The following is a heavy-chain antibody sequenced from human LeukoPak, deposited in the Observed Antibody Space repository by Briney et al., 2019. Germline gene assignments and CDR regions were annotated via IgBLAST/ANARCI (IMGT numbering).Heavy chain of an antibody. Sequence: GGSLRLSCAASGFTVSSNYMSWVRQAPGKGLEWVSVIYSGGSTYYADSVKGRFTISRDNSKNTLYLQVNSLRAEDTAVYYCARVKGITIFGVVTPSLFDYWGQGTLVTVSS. CDR3: ARVKGITIFGVVTPSLFDY. CDR1: GFTVSSNY. D-gene: IGHD3-3*01. V-gene: IGHV3-66*02. J-gene: IGHJ4*02. CDR2: IYSGGST.